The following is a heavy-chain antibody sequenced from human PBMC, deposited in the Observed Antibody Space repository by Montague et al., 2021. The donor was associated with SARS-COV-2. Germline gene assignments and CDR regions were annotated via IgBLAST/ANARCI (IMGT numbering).Heavy chain of an antibody. Sequence: SETLSLTCNVSGASMRSHYWSWIRQPPGKGLEWIGGIHHTGSTSYSPSLKSRVTVSIDTSKMEFSLKLNSVTAADTAVYYCATYGDYLATFDYWGQGALVTVSS. CDR1: GASMRSHY. V-gene: IGHV4-59*11. J-gene: IGHJ4*02. D-gene: IGHD4-17*01. CDR2: IHHTGST. CDR3: ATYGDYLATFDY.